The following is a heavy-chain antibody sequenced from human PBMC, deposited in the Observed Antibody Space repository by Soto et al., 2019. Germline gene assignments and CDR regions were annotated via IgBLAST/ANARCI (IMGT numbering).Heavy chain of an antibody. CDR2: IYYSGST. D-gene: IGHD1-26*01. CDR1: GGSISSYY. CDR3: ARDRRFYSGSYGSDYYYGMDV. V-gene: IGHV4-59*01. J-gene: IGHJ6*02. Sequence: QVQLQESGPGLVKPSETLSLTCTVSGGSISSYYWSWIRQPPGKGLEWIGYIYYSGSTNYNPPLKSRVTISVDTSKNQFSLKLSSVTASDTAVYYCARDRRFYSGSYGSDYYYGMDVWGQGTTVTVSS.